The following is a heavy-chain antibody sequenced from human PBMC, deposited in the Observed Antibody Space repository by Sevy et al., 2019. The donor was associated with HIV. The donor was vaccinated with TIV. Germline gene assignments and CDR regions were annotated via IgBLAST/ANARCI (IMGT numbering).Heavy chain of an antibody. CDR1: GFTFSDYY. V-gene: IGHV3-11*01. J-gene: IGHJ3*02. Sequence: GGSLRLSCAASGFTFSDYYMSWIRQAPGKGLEWVSYISSSGSTIYYADSVKGRFTISRDKAKNSLYLQMNSLRAEDTAVYYCARVIPYYYDSSGYSTDAFDIWGQGTMVTVSS. D-gene: IGHD3-22*01. CDR2: ISSSGSTI. CDR3: ARVIPYYYDSSGYSTDAFDI.